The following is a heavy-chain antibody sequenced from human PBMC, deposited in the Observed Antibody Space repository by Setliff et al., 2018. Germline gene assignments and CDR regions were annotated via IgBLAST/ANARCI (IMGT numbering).Heavy chain of an antibody. J-gene: IGHJ1*01. Sequence: SETLSLTCNVYGASVINYYWNWIRQSAGEGLEWLGRIYSDGRSSYNTSLKSRISMSLDASKNEIFLKMSSLTAADTARYYCVRVGREYGDSGGHDAFRNWGQGKMVTVSS. D-gene: IGHD4-17*01. CDR2: IYSDGRS. CDR1: GASVINYY. V-gene: IGHV4-4*07. CDR3: VRVGREYGDSGGHDAFRN.